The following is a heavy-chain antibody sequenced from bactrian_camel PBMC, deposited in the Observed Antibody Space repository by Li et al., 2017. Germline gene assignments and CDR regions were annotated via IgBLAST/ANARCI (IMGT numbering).Heavy chain of an antibody. CDR3: ARGAPW. D-gene: IGHD1*01. CDR2: IDAEGTA. CDR1: GYSLVTHC. V-gene: IGHV3S53*01. J-gene: IGHJ4*01. Sequence: HVQLVESGGGSVQPGGSLRLSCAVPGYSLVTHCMGWFRQAPGKQREGVATIDAEGTARYAESVKGRFTISRDNSKNTVYLQMNNLDFEDSARYYCARGAPWWGQGTQVTVS.